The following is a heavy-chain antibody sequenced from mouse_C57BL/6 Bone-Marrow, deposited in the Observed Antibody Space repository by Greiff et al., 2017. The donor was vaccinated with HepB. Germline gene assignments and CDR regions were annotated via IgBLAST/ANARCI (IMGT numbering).Heavy chain of an antibody. V-gene: IGHV1-66*01. D-gene: IGHD1-2*01. CDR1: GYSFTSYY. CDR3: AREHRDYGAMDY. Sequence: VQLKESGPELVKPGASVKISCKASGYSFTSYYIHWVKQRPGQGLEWIGWIYPGSGNTKYNEKFKGKATLTADTSPSTAYMQLSSLTSEDSAVYYCAREHRDYGAMDYWGQATPVPASS. J-gene: IGHJ4*01. CDR2: IYPGSGNT.